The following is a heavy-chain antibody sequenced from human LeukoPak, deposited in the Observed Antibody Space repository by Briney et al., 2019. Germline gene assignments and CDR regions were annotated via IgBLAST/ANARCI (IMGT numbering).Heavy chain of an antibody. V-gene: IGHV4-30-2*01. J-gene: IGHJ5*02. Sequence: PSQTLSLTCTVSGGSISSGGYYWSWIRQPPGKGLEWIGYIYRSGSTYYNPSLKSRVTISVDRSKNQFSLKLSSVTAADTAVYYCARGIVVVPAAIFEGQYNWFDPWGQGTLVTVSS. CDR2: IYRSGST. CDR1: GGSISSGGYY. CDR3: ARGIVVVPAAIFEGQYNWFDP. D-gene: IGHD2-2*02.